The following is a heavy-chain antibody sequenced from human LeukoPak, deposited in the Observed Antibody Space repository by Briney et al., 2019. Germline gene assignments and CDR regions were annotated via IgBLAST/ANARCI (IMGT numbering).Heavy chain of an antibody. D-gene: IGHD2-2*01. CDR3: ASGSGYCSSTSCYAGYDAFDI. V-gene: IGHV4-31*03. Sequence: SETLSLTCTVSGGSISSGGYYWSWIRQHPGKGLERIGYIYYSGSTYYNPSLKSRVTISVDTSKNQFSLKLSSVTAADTAVYYCASGSGYCSSTSCYAGYDAFDIWGQGTMVTVSS. CDR1: GGSISSGGYY. J-gene: IGHJ3*02. CDR2: IYYSGST.